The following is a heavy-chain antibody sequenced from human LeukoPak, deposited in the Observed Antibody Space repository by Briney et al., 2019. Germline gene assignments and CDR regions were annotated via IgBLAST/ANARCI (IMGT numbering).Heavy chain of an antibody. V-gene: IGHV5-51*01. CDR3: ARQDCSGGSCYLNMFDP. CDR2: IYPGDSDT. J-gene: IGHJ5*02. Sequence: GESLKISCKGSGYSFTSYWIGWVRQMPGKGLEWMGIIYPGDSDTRYSPSFQGQVTISADKSISTAYLQWGSLKASDTAMYYCARQDCSGGSCYLNMFDPWGQGTLVTVSS. D-gene: IGHD2-15*01. CDR1: GYSFTSYW.